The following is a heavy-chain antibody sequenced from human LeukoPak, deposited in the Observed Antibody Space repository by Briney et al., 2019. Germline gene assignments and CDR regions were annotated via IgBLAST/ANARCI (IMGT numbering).Heavy chain of an antibody. D-gene: IGHD2-8*02. Sequence: ASVKVSCKASGYTFTTYGINWVRQAPGQGHELMGWMNPNSANTGYAQQFQGRVTITRNTSISTAYMELNSLRSDDTAVYYCARARLVRGPVTPLYYFDYWGQGVLVTVSS. CDR2: MNPNSANT. V-gene: IGHV1-8*01. J-gene: IGHJ4*02. CDR3: ARARLVRGPVTPLYYFDY. CDR1: GYTFTTYG.